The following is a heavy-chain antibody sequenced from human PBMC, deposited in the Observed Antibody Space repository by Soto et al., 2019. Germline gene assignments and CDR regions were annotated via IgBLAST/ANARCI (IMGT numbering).Heavy chain of an antibody. Sequence: QVQLVQSGAEVKKPGSSVKVSCKASGGTFSNYGISWVRQAPGQGLEWMGGIIPDFGTTNSAQKFQDRVTFTVASTAYMELRNLTSEDTAVYFCARGGGYCDNGACYPLYYYFGMDVWGQGTTVIVS. D-gene: IGHD2-8*01. V-gene: IGHV1-69*01. J-gene: IGHJ6*02. CDR3: ARGGGYCDNGACYPLYYYFGMDV. CDR1: GGTFSNYG. CDR2: IIPDFGTT.